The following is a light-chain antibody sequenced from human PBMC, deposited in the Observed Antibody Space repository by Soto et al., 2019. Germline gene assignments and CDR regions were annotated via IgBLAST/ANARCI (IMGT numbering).Light chain of an antibody. J-gene: IGKJ1*01. Sequence: IQLTQSPSSLSASVGDRVTVTCRASQDISNYLAWYQQSPGRAPKLLIYLASTLESGVPSRFSGSGSGTDFTLTISSLQPEDFATYYCQQLESDPPWTFGQGTKVDI. CDR2: LAS. V-gene: IGKV1-9*01. CDR3: QQLESDPPWT. CDR1: QDISNY.